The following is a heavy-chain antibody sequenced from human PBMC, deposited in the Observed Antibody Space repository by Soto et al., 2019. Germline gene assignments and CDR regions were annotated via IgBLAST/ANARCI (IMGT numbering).Heavy chain of an antibody. CDR3: ARGYYDSSGYYVYYYYYGMDV. CDR1: GGSISSYY. V-gene: IGHV4-59*01. J-gene: IGHJ6*02. D-gene: IGHD3-22*01. Sequence: SETLSLTCTVSGGSISSYYWSWIRQPPGKGLEWIGYIYYSGSTNYNPSLKSRVTISVDTSKNQFSLKLSSVTAADTAVYYCARGYYDSSGYYVYYYYYGMDVWGQGTTVTVSS. CDR2: IYYSGST.